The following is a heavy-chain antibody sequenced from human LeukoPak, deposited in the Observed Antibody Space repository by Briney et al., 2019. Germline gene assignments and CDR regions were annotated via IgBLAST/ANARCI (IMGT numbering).Heavy chain of an antibody. J-gene: IGHJ3*02. Sequence: ASVKVSCKASGGTFSSYAISWVRQAPGQGLEWMGGIIPIFGTANYAQKFQGRVTITTDESTSTAYMELSSLRSEDTAVYYCAARGERYSSSLGAFDIWGQGTMVTVSS. V-gene: IGHV1-69*05. CDR3: AARGERYSSSLGAFDI. CDR1: GGTFSSYA. D-gene: IGHD6-6*01. CDR2: IIPIFGTA.